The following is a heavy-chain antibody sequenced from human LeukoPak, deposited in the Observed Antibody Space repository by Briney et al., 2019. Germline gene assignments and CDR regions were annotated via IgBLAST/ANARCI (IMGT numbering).Heavy chain of an antibody. J-gene: IGHJ3*02. CDR1: GVSISSGGYY. D-gene: IGHD7-27*01. CDR2: IYYSGST. V-gene: IGHV4-31*03. Sequence: SETLSLTCTVSGVSISSGGYYWSWIRQHPGKGLEWIGYIYYSGSTYYNPSLKSRVTISVDTSKNQFSLKLSSVTAADTAVYYCARKPSGDPDAFDIWGQGTMVTVSS. CDR3: ARKPSGDPDAFDI.